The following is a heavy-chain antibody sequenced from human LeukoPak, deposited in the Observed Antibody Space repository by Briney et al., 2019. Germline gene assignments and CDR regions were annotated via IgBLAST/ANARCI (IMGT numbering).Heavy chain of an antibody. CDR1: VLRLDEYA. CDR3: AKDLGYCSSTSCSYFDY. CDR2: ISWNSGSI. V-gene: IGHV3-9*01. Sequence: GRSLSLSCAPSVLRLDEYAMHWVQPAPRRGVEWVYGISWNSGSIGYADSVKGRFTISRDNAKNSLYLQMNSLRAEDTALYYCAKDLGYCSSTSCSYFDYWGQGTLVTVSS. D-gene: IGHD2-2*01. J-gene: IGHJ4*02.